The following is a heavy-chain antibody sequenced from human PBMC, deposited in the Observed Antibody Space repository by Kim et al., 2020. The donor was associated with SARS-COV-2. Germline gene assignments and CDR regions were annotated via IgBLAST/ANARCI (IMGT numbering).Heavy chain of an antibody. J-gene: IGHJ3*02. CDR1: GFSFSGSP. Sequence: GGSLRLSCAASGFSFSGSPLHWVRQASGKGLEWVGRIRSKANSYATGYAASVKGRFTISRDDSKNTAYLEMSGLKTEDTALYYCTRIPATTLAFWDAFDIWGQGTIVTVSS. D-gene: IGHD1-1*01. CDR2: IRSKANSYAT. CDR3: TRIPATTLAFWDAFDI. V-gene: IGHV3-73*01.